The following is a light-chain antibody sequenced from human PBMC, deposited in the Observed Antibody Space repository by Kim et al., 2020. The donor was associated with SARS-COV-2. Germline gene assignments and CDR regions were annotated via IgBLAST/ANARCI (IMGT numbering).Light chain of an antibody. V-gene: IGLV3-1*01. Sequence: SYELTQPPSMSVSPGQTATITCSGENLGEKYVCWFQHKPGQSPELVIYHDTERPSRIPERFSGSNSGNTATLTISVTQTIDEADYYCQAWDSSTGVFGTG. CDR2: HDT. CDR3: QAWDSSTGV. CDR1: NLGEKY. J-gene: IGLJ1*01.